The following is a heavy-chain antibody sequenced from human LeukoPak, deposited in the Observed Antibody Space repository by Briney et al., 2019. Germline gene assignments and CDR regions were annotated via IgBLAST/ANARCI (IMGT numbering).Heavy chain of an antibody. D-gene: IGHD5-12*01. Sequence: SETLSLTCAVYGGSFSGYYWSWIRQPPGKGLEWIGEINHSGSTNYNPSLKSRVTISVDTSKNQFPLKLSSVTAADTAVYYCARVRGYSGYDSNISFDYWGQGILVTVSS. CDR1: GGSFSGYY. CDR2: INHSGST. J-gene: IGHJ4*02. CDR3: ARVRGYSGYDSNISFDY. V-gene: IGHV4-34*01.